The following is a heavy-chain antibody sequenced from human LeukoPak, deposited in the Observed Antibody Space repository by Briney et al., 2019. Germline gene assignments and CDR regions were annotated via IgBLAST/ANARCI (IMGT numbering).Heavy chain of an antibody. V-gene: IGHV3-23*01. CDR3: ARGRAVVRGLYGMDV. D-gene: IGHD3-10*01. J-gene: IGHJ6*02. CDR1: GFTFSSYA. Sequence: GGSLRLSCAASGFTFSSYAMSWVRQAPGKGLEWVSVISGSGGSPYYADSVKGRFTISRDNAKNSLYLQMNSLRAEDTAVYYCARGRAVVRGLYGMDVWGQGTTVTVSS. CDR2: ISGSGGSP.